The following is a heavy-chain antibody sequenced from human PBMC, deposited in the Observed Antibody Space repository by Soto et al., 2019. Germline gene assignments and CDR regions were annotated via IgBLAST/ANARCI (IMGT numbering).Heavy chain of an antibody. CDR1: GYTFTSYV. V-gene: IGHV1-18*01. Sequence: QVQLAQSGGWVKKPGASVKVSCKASGYTFTSYVISWVRQAPGQGVEWSGWISAYNGNTNYALKLQGRVTITTDTSPTTPYLELRSLRSEDTTVYYCASDRGYSSDNWCQATLVTVPS. CDR3: ASDRGYSSDN. CDR2: ISAYNGNT. D-gene: IGHD6-13*01. J-gene: IGHJ4*02.